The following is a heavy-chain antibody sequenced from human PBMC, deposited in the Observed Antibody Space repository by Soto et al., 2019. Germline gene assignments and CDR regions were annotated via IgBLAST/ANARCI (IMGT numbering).Heavy chain of an antibody. CDR3: ARGSVLRFLAWLNPHNWFDP. CDR1: GGSFSGYY. J-gene: IGHJ5*02. V-gene: IGHV4-34*01. D-gene: IGHD3-3*01. Sequence: QVQLQQWGAGLLKPSETLSLTCAVYGGSFSGYYWSWIRQPPGKGLEWIGEINHSGSTNYNPSLKGRVPISVDTAKSQFSLKLSSVTAADTAVYYCARGSVLRFLAWLNPHNWFDPWGQGTVVTVSS. CDR2: INHSGST.